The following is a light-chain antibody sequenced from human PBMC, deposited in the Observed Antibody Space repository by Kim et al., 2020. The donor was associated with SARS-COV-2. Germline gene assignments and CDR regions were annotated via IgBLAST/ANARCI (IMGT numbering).Light chain of an antibody. Sequence: SYELTQPPSVSVSPGQTASITCSGDKLGDKYACWYQQKPGQSPVLVIYRDTKRPSGIPARFSGSNSGNTATLTISGTQAMDEADYYCQAWDNSTVVFGGG. V-gene: IGLV3-1*01. CDR3: QAWDNSTVV. CDR2: RDT. CDR1: KLGDKY. J-gene: IGLJ2*01.